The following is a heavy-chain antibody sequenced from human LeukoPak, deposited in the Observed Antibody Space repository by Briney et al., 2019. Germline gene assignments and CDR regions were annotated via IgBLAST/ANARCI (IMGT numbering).Heavy chain of an antibody. J-gene: IGHJ4*02. V-gene: IGHV3-74*01. Sequence: GGSLRLSCAASGFTFSSYWMNWVRQAPGKGLVWVSRIASDGSSTTYADSVKGRFSISRDNAKNTLYLQMNCLRVEDTAVYYCARGRPHGNDYWGQGTLVTVSS. CDR1: GFTFSSYW. CDR2: IASDGSST. D-gene: IGHD4-23*01. CDR3: ARGRPHGNDY.